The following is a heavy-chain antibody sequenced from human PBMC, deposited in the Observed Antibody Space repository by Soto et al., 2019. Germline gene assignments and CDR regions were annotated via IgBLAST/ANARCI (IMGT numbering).Heavy chain of an antibody. J-gene: IGHJ4*02. Sequence: QVQLVQSGAELKKPGASVKVSCKASGYTFSNYDMNRVRQATGQGPEWIGWVNPNNGDTGYAQRFQGRVTLTTNISTTTAYIELTSLRSEDTAIYYCAKVSRKGSAIDFDYWGQGTLITVSS. V-gene: IGHV1-8*01. D-gene: IGHD3-10*01. CDR3: AKVSRKGSAIDFDY. CDR1: GYTFSNYD. CDR2: VNPNNGDT.